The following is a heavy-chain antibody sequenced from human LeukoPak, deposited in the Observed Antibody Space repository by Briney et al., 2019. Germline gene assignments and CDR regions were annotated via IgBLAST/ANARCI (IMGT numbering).Heavy chain of an antibody. D-gene: IGHD1-1*01. J-gene: IGHJ4*02. CDR2: ISYDGSNK. Sequence: GGSLRLSCAASGLTFRNYGMHWVRRAPGKGLEWVAIISYDGSNKYYADSVRGRFTISKDNSQNTLYLQMNSLRAEDTAVYYCASHRGDYATGYFDYWGQGTLVTVSS. CDR3: ASHRGDYATGYFDY. CDR1: GLTFRNYG. V-gene: IGHV3-30*03.